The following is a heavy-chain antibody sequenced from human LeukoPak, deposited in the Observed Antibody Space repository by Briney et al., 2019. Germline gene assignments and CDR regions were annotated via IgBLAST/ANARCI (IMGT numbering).Heavy chain of an antibody. D-gene: IGHD4-17*01. V-gene: IGHV3-7*03. CDR1: GFSFRDYW. CDR3: ARRGLTVTTGWLDS. Sequence: PGGSLRLSCEASGFSFRDYWMTWIRQAPGKGLEWVANIKQDTIEKNYLDSVRGRFTISRDNAKNSLYLQMYSLRAEDTAIYYCARRGLTVTTGWLDSWGQGSLVTVSS. CDR2: IKQDTIEK. J-gene: IGHJ5*01.